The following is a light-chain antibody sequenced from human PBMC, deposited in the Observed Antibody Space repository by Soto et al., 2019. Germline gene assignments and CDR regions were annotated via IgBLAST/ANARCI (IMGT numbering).Light chain of an antibody. V-gene: IGKV1-5*03. Sequence: DIQMTQSPSTLSASVGDRVTITCRASQSISGSLAWYQQKPGKAPNLLIYEASNLKSGVPSRFSGSGSETEYTLTISSLQPDDSGSYYCQQYNGYWTFGQGTRVEIK. J-gene: IGKJ1*01. CDR3: QQYNGYWT. CDR1: QSISGS. CDR2: EAS.